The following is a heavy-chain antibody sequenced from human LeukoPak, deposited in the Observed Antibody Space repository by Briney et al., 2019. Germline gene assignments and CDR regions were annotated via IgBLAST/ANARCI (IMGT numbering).Heavy chain of an antibody. J-gene: IGHJ4*02. V-gene: IGHV3-23*01. D-gene: IGHD6-13*01. Sequence: PGGSLRLSCAASGFTFSSYAMSWVRQAPGKGLEWVSAISGSGGSTYYADSVKGRFTISRDNSKNTLYLQMNSLRAEDTAVYYCAKVAQPYSSSCYPFDYWGQGTLVTVSS. CDR2: ISGSGGST. CDR3: AKVAQPYSSSCYPFDY. CDR1: GFTFSSYA.